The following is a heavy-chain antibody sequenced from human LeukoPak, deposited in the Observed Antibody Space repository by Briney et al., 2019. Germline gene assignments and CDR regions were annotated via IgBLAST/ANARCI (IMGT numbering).Heavy chain of an antibody. CDR3: ARWRGSTSERSDY. CDR1: GFTFSDYW. J-gene: IGHJ4*02. D-gene: IGHD2-2*01. V-gene: IGHV3-7*01. Sequence: GGSLRLSCTASGFTFSDYWMTWVRQAPGKGLEWVANIKQDGSAKYYVDSVKGRFTISRDNAKNSLYLQMDSLRVEDTATYYCARWRGSTSERSDYWGEGTLVTVSS. CDR2: IKQDGSAK.